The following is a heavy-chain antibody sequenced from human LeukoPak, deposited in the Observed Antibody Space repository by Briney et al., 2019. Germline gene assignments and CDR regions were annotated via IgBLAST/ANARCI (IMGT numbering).Heavy chain of an antibody. J-gene: IGHJ4*02. V-gene: IGHV4-59*08. D-gene: IGHD3/OR15-3a*01. CDR3: ARGTRNFDH. CDR2: IYYSAST. Sequence: SETPSLTCTVSGVSISSYYGSGMRQPPGKGLVWIGYIYYSASTNYTPSLKSRVTISVDTSKNQFSLKLSSVTAADTAVYYCARGTRNFDHWGQGTLVSVFS. CDR1: GVSISSYY.